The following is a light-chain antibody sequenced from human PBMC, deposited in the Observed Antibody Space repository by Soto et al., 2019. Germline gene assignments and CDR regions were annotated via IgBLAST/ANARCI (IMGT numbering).Light chain of an antibody. J-gene: IGLJ2*01. CDR3: SSYAGINIFVV. CDR2: GNR. V-gene: IGLV1-40*01. Sequence: QSVLTQPPSVSGAPGQRVTLSCTGNTSNLGAGYDVHWYQQLPGAAPKLVIFGNRNRPSGVPERFSGSKSGTSASLAITGLQPEDEADYYCSSYAGINIFVVFGGGTKLTVL. CDR1: TSNLGAGYD.